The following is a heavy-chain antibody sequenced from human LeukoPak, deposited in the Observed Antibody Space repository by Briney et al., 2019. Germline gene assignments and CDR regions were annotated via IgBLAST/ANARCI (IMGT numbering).Heavy chain of an antibody. D-gene: IGHD6-13*01. Sequence: GGSLRLSCSASGFTFSSYAMHWVRQAPGKGLEYVSAISSNGGSTYYADSVKGRFTISRDNSKNTLYLQMSSLRAEDTAVYYCVKDPSRWQQYYYYHYGMDVWGQGTTVTVSS. CDR3: VKDPSRWQQYYYYHYGMDV. V-gene: IGHV3-64D*09. CDR1: GFTFSSYA. J-gene: IGHJ6*02. CDR2: ISSNGGST.